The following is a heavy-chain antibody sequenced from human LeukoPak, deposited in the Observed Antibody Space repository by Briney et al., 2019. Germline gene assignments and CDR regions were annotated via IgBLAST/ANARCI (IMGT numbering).Heavy chain of an antibody. CDR3: ARAPGYCSGGSCYTPPAEYFQH. Sequence: SETLSLTCTVSGGSISSGGYYWSWIRQHPGKGLEWIGYIYYSGSTYYNPSLKSRVTISVDTSKNQFSLKLSSVTAADTAVYYCARAPGYCSGGSCYTPPAEYFQHWGPGTLVTVSS. J-gene: IGHJ1*01. V-gene: IGHV4-31*03. D-gene: IGHD2-15*01. CDR1: GGSISSGGYY. CDR2: IYYSGST.